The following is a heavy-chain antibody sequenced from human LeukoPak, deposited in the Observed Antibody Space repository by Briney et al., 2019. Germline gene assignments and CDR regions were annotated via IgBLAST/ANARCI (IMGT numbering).Heavy chain of an antibody. V-gene: IGHV3-23*01. D-gene: IGHD2-8*02. CDR1: GFTFTSFA. CDR3: TKAPLRSCTGAFCYPFDY. Sequence: GGPLSFSVAAFGFTFTSFAWGGFGRAPGKGLKGSSAISGSGGSTYYADSVKGRFTVSRDNSRNTLYLQMNSLRVEDTAVYYCTKAPLRSCTGAFCYPFDYWGQGTLVTVSS. CDR2: ISGSGGST. J-gene: IGHJ4*02.